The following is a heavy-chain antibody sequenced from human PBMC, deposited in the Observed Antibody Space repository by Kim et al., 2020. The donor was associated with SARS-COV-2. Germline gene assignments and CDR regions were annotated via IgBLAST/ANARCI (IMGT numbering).Heavy chain of an antibody. J-gene: IGHJ6*03. CDR3: AKDLEVVGYYMDV. V-gene: IGHV3-30*02. D-gene: IGHD3-22*01. Sequence: YADSVKGRLTISRDNSKNTLYLQMNSLRAEDTAVYYCAKDLEVVGYYMDVWGKGTTVTVSS.